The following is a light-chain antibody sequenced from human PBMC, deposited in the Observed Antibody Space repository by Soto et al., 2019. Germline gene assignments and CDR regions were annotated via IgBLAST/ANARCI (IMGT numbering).Light chain of an antibody. V-gene: IGKV3-15*01. J-gene: IGKJ4*01. CDR2: GAS. Sequence: EKALTQSPVPLALSPGERATLSCRASQSVSSNLAWYQQRPGQAPRLLIYGASTRASGVPDRFSGSGSGTEFILPISSLQSEDSAVYYCQQYDVWPALTFGGGTKVDIK. CDR3: QQYDVWPALT. CDR1: QSVSSN.